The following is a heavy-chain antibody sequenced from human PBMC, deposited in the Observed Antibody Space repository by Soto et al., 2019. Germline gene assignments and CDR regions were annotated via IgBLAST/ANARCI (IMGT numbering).Heavy chain of an antibody. CDR2: ISSSSSYI. Sequence: GGSLRLSCAASGFTFSSYSMNWVRQAPGKGLEWVSSISSSSSYIYYADSVKGRFTISRDNAKNSLYLQMNSLRAEDTAVYYCARELRAVAGRGIDYWGQGTLVTGSS. J-gene: IGHJ4*02. CDR3: ARELRAVAGRGIDY. D-gene: IGHD6-19*01. CDR1: GFTFSSYS. V-gene: IGHV3-21*01.